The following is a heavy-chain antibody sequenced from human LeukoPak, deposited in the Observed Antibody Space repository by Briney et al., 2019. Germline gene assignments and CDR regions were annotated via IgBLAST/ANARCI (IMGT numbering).Heavy chain of an antibody. CDR2: IYYSGST. CDR3: ARDTAMAYFDY. D-gene: IGHD5-18*01. V-gene: IGHV4-59*01. Sequence: SSETLSLTCTVSGGSISSYYWSWIRQPPGKGLEWIGYIYYSGSTNYNPSLKSRVTISVDTSKNQFSLKLSSVTAADTAVYYCARDTAMAYFDYWGQGTLVTVSS. CDR1: GGSISSYY. J-gene: IGHJ4*02.